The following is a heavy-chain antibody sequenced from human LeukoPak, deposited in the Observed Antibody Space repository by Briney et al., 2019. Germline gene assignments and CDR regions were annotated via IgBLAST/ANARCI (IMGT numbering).Heavy chain of an antibody. V-gene: IGHV4-39*01. CDR2: IYYSGST. CDR3: ARHERDGYNHGGADY. J-gene: IGHJ4*02. Sequence: SETLSLTCTVSGGSISSSSYYWGWIRQPPGKGLEWIGGIYYSGSTYYNPSLKSRVTISVDTSKDQFSLKLSSVTAADTAVYYCARHERDGYNHGGADYWGQGTLVTVSS. D-gene: IGHD5-24*01. CDR1: GGSISSSSYY.